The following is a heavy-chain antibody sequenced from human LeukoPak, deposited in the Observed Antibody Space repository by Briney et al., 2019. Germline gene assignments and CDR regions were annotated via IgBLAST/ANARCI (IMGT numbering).Heavy chain of an antibody. J-gene: IGHJ4*02. Sequence: GGSLRLSCAASGFSFSDYAVHWVRQAPGKGLEWVAIISYDGSNKSYADSVKGRFTISRDNSKKTLYLQMNSLRAEDTAMYYCARDLRWLQCFGDWGQGTLVTVSS. D-gene: IGHD5-24*01. CDR2: ISYDGSNK. V-gene: IGHV3-30-3*01. CDR1: GFSFSDYA. CDR3: ARDLRWLQCFGD.